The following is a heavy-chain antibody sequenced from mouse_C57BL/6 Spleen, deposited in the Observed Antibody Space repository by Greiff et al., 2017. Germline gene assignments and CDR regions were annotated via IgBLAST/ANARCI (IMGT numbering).Heavy chain of an antibody. D-gene: IGHD1-1*01. J-gene: IGHJ2*01. CDR1: GYTFTSYW. V-gene: IGHV1-64*01. Sequence: QVQLQQPGAELVKPGASVKLSCKASGYTFTSYWMHWVKQRPGQGLEWIGMIHPNSGSTNYNEKFKSKATLTVDKSSSTAYMQLSSLTSEDSAVYDCARRGTTVVAFDYWGQGTTLTVSS. CDR3: ARRGTTVVAFDY. CDR2: IHPNSGST.